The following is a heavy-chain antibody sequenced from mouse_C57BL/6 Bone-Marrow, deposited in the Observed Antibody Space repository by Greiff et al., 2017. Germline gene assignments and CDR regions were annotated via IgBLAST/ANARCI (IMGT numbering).Heavy chain of an antibody. CDR2: INPSNGGT. Sequence: QVQLQQPGTELVKPGASVKLSCKASGYTFTSYWLHWVKQRPGQGLEWIGNINPSNGGTNYNEKFKSKATLTVDKSSSTAYMQLSSLTSEDSAVYDCARSDYYGSSYSWYFDVRGTGTTVTVSS. D-gene: IGHD1-1*01. V-gene: IGHV1-53*01. J-gene: IGHJ1*03. CDR1: GYTFTSYW. CDR3: ARSDYYGSSYSWYFDV.